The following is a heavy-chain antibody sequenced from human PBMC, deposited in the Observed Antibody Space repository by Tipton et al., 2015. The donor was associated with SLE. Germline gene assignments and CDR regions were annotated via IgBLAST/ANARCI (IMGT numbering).Heavy chain of an antibody. CDR3: ARTAGRSVKLWYFDL. CDR1: GDSLSSNNYY. J-gene: IGHJ2*01. D-gene: IGHD5-18*01. Sequence: TLSLTCSVSGDSLSSNNYYWGWIRQSPAQGLEWIGYLSYSGSTNYNPSLESRVTISVDTSKNQFSLKLSSVTDVDTAVYYCARTAGRSVKLWYFDLWGRGTLVTVSS. CDR2: LSYSGST. V-gene: IGHV4-61*05.